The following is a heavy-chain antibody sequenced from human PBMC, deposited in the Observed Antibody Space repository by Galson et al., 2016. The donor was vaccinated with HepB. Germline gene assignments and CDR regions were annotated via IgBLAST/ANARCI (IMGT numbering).Heavy chain of an antibody. CDR3: ASLIITGNGNFFDF. Sequence: SETLSLTCAVSVDSISSTYYWTWVRQPPGEGLEWIGSINYSGNTFYTAPLRFRVTMSVDTSESQFSLHLTSVTAADTAVYYCASLIITGNGNFFDFWGQGALVTVAS. D-gene: IGHD3-22*01. CDR2: INYSGNT. V-gene: IGHV4-39*01. J-gene: IGHJ4*02. CDR1: VDSISSTYY.